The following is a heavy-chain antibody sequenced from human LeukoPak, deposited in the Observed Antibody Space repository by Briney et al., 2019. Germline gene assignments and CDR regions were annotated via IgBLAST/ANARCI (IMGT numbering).Heavy chain of an antibody. CDR1: GGTFSSYA. V-gene: IGHV1-69*04. CDR2: IIPILGIA. CDR3: ARGCSGGSCYQHAFDI. J-gene: IGHJ3*02. D-gene: IGHD2-15*01. Sequence: ASVKVSCKASGGTFSSYAISWVRQAPGQGLEWMGRIIPILGIANYAQKFQGRVTITADKSTSTAYMELSSLRSEDTAVYYCARGCSGGSCYQHAFDIWGQGTMVTVSS.